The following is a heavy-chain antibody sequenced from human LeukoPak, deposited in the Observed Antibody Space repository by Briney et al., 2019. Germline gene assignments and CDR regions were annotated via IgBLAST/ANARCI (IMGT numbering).Heavy chain of an antibody. Sequence: GGSLRLSCAASGFTFSSYSMNWVRQAPGKGLEWVSSISSSSSYIYYADSVKGRFTISRDNAKNSLYLQMNSLRAEDTAVYYCARDNYYDSSGSPDYYYYGMDVWGQGTTVTVSS. CDR3: ARDNYYDSSGSPDYYYYGMDV. J-gene: IGHJ6*02. V-gene: IGHV3-21*01. CDR1: GFTFSSYS. CDR2: ISSSSSYI. D-gene: IGHD3-22*01.